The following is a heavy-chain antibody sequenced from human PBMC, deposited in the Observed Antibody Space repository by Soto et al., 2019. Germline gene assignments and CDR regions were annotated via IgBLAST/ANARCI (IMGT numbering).Heavy chain of an antibody. J-gene: IGHJ4*02. Sequence: QVQLVESGGGVVQPGRSLRLSCAASGFTFSSYGMHWVRQAPGKGLEWVAVIWYDGSNKYYADSVQGRFTISRDNYKNTLYLQMNSLRAEDTAVYYCARDPHPGIGGSSDYWGQGTLVTVSS. V-gene: IGHV3-33*01. D-gene: IGHD1-26*01. CDR3: ARDPHPGIGGSSDY. CDR1: GFTFSSYG. CDR2: IWYDGSNK.